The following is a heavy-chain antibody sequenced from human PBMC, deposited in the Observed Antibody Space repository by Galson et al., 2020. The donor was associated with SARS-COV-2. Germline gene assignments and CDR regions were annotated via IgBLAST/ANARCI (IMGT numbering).Heavy chain of an antibody. J-gene: IGHJ5*02. Sequence: ASVKVSCKVSGYTLTELSMHWVRQAPGKGLEWMGGFDPEDGETIYAQKFQGRVTMTEDTSTDTAYMELSSLRSEDTAVYYCATGPGIAAAGINWMDLWGLWTLVTVSS. D-gene: IGHD6-13*01. CDR3: ATGPGIAAAGINWMDL. V-gene: IGHV1-24*01. CDR1: GYTLTELS. CDR2: FDPEDGET.